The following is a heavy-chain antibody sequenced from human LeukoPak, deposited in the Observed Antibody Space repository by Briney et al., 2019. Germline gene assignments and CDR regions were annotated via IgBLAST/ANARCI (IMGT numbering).Heavy chain of an antibody. Sequence: ASVKVSCKASGYTFTGYYMHWVRQAPGQGLEWMGWINPNSGGTNYAQKFQGRVTMTRDTSISTAYMELSRLRSDDTAVYYCARALITMVRGVIITGFDYWGQGTLVTVSS. CDR1: GYTFTGYY. J-gene: IGHJ4*02. D-gene: IGHD3-10*01. V-gene: IGHV1-2*02. CDR2: INPNSGGT. CDR3: ARALITMVRGVIITGFDY.